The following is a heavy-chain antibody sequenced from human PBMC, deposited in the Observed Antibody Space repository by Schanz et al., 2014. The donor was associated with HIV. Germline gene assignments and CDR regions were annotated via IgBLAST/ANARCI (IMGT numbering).Heavy chain of an antibody. CDR2: ISIDGDQT. CDR1: GFTFDSQS. V-gene: IGHV3-23*04. Sequence: EVQLVESGGGLIQPGGSLRLSCEASGFTFDSQSMNWVRQAPGKGLEWVSGISIDGDQTYYADSVRGRFTISRDNSKNTVYLQMNSLRAEDTAVYYCANEEVPNDFWGQGTLVTVSS. CDR3: ANEEVPNDF. J-gene: IGHJ4*02.